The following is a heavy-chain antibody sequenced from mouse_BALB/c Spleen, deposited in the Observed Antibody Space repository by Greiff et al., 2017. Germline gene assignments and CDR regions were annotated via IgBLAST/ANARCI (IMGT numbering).Heavy chain of an antibody. CDR2: IDPENGDT. D-gene: IGHD4-1*01. J-gene: IGHJ3*01. V-gene: IGHV14-4*02. CDR1: GFNIKDYY. CDR3: NALPGVAWFAY. Sequence: VQLQQSGAELVRSGASVKLSCTASGFNIKDYYMHWVKQRPEQGLEWIGWIDPENGDTEYAPKFQGKATMTADTSSNTAYLQLSSLTSEDTAVYYCNALPGVAWFAYWGQGTLVTVSA.